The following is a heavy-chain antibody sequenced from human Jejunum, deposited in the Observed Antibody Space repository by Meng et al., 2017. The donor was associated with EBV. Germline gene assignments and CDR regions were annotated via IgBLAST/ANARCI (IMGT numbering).Heavy chain of an antibody. CDR2: IYHGGGT. D-gene: IGHD3-22*01. CDR3: AGNGYYALEY. J-gene: IGHJ4*02. Sequence: QVHLQGSGPRLEKPSGTLSPTGVVSGGSISDNDWWSWVRQPPGKGLEWLGEIYHGGGTNYNPSLESRVTISVDKSKNQFSLKLNSVTVADTAVYYCAGNGYYALEYWGPGILVTVSS. V-gene: IGHV4-4*02. CDR1: GGSISDNDW.